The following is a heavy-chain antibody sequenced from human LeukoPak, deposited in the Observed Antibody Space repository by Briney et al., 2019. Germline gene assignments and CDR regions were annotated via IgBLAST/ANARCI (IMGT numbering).Heavy chain of an antibody. J-gene: IGHJ4*02. CDR3: ARVQGGGYRTADY. V-gene: IGHV3-15*01. Sequence: GGSLRLSCAASGFTFSYAWMSWVRQAPGKGLESIGRIKSKTDGGTTDYAAPVKGRFTISRDNSKNTLFLQMNSLRGEDTAMYYCARVQGGGYRTADYWGQGTLVTVSS. D-gene: IGHD6-19*01. CDR1: GFTFSYAW. CDR2: IKSKTDGGTT.